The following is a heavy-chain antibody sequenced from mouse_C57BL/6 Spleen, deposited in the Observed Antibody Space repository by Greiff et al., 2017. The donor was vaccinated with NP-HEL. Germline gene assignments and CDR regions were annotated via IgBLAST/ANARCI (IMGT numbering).Heavy chain of an antibody. D-gene: IGHD1-1*01. Sequence: QVQLQQSGAELVRPGASVTLSCKASGYTFTDYEMHWVKQTPVHGLEWIGAIDPETGGTAYNQKFKGKAILTADKSSSTAYMELRSLTSEDSAVYYCTPITTVVAPFAYWGQGTLVTVSA. CDR3: TPITTVVAPFAY. CDR1: GYTFTDYE. J-gene: IGHJ3*01. CDR2: IDPETGGT. V-gene: IGHV1-15*01.